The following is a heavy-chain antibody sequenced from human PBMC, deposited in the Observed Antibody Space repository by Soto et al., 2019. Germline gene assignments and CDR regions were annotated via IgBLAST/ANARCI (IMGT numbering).Heavy chain of an antibody. CDR2: IWYDGSNK. J-gene: IGHJ6*02. Sequence: GGSLRLSCAASGFTFSSYGMHWVRQAPGKGLEWVAVIWYDGSNKYYADSVKGRFTISRDNSKNTLYLQMSSLSAGDTAVYYCARELHGGSYGMDVWGQGTTVTVSS. CDR3: ARELHGGSYGMDV. V-gene: IGHV3-33*01. CDR1: GFTFSSYG.